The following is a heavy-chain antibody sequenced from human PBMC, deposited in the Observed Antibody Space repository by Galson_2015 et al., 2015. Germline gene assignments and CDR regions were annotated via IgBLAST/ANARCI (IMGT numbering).Heavy chain of an antibody. CDR1: GFTFSSYA. CDR3: AKVTPDGVSPGYYFDS. CDR2: IRGSGDST. J-gene: IGHJ4*02. V-gene: IGHV3-23*01. Sequence: SLRLSCAASGFTFSSYAMRWVRQAPGKGLEWVSAIRGSGDSTYYADSVKGRFTISRDNSKNTLYLQMNSLRAEDTAVYYCAKVTPDGVSPGYYFDSWGQGSLVTVSS. D-gene: IGHD4-17*01.